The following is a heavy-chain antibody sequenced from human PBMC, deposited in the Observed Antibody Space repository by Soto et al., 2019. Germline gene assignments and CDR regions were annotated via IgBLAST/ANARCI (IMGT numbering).Heavy chain of an antibody. CDR3: VKSSRSIAAAGDAFDI. Sequence: GGSLRLSCSASGCTFSSYAMHWVRQAPGKGLEYVSAISSNGGSTYYADSVKGRFTISRDNSKNTLYLQMSSLRAEDTAVYYCVKSSRSIAAAGDAFDIWGEGTMVTVSS. D-gene: IGHD6-13*01. CDR2: ISSNGGST. J-gene: IGHJ3*02. V-gene: IGHV3-64D*09. CDR1: GCTFSSYA.